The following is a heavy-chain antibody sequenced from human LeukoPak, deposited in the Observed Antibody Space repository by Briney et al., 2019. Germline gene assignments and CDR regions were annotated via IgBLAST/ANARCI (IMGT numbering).Heavy chain of an antibody. D-gene: IGHD3-16*02. J-gene: IGHJ3*02. CDR1: GFTFSDYY. CDR3: ARAVNDYVWGSYRYTGAFDI. V-gene: IGHV3-11*01. CDR2: ISSSGSTI. Sequence: PGGSLRLSCAASGFTFSDYYMSWIRQAPGKGLEWVSYISSSGSTIYYADSVKGRFTISRDNAKNSLYLQMNSLRAEDTAMYYCARAVNDYVWGSYRYTGAFDIWGQGTMVTVSS.